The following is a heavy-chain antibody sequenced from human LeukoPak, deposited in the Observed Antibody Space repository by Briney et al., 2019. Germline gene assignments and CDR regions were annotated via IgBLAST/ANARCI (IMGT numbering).Heavy chain of an antibody. CDR3: ARRGYCGGDCYDFDY. D-gene: IGHD2-21*02. CDR1: GFTFSDYY. J-gene: IGHJ4*02. CDR2: ISSSGSTI. V-gene: IGHV3-11*01. Sequence: PGGSLRLSCAASGFTFSDYYMSWIRQAPGRGLEWVSYISSSGSTIYYADSVKGRFTISRDNAKNSLYLQMNSLRAEDTAVYYCARRGYCGGDCYDFDYWGQGTLVTVSS.